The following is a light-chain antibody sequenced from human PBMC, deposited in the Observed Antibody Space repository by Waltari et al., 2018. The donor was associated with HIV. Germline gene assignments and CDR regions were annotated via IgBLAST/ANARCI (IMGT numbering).Light chain of an antibody. Sequence: ETVMTQSPATLSVSPGERATLSCRASHRFSNNFAWYQQKPGQAPSLLISDAFPRATGIAARFSGSGSGTEFTLTISSVQSEDFAVYYCLQYDDWPREFTFGPGTKVDVK. CDR3: LQYDDWPREFT. V-gene: IGKV3-15*01. J-gene: IGKJ3*01. CDR1: HRFSNN. CDR2: DAF.